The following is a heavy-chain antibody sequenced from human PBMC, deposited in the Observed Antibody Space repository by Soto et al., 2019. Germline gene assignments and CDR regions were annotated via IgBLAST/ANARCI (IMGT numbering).Heavy chain of an antibody. CDR3: ARGRSGSYYWFDP. J-gene: IGHJ5*02. Sequence: SETLSLTCAVYGGSFSGYYCSWIRQPPGKGLEWIGEINHSGSTNYNPSLKSRVTISVDTSKNQFSLKLSSVTAADTAVYYCARGRSGSYYWFDPWGQGTLVTVSS. V-gene: IGHV4-34*01. D-gene: IGHD1-26*01. CDR2: INHSGST. CDR1: GGSFSGYY.